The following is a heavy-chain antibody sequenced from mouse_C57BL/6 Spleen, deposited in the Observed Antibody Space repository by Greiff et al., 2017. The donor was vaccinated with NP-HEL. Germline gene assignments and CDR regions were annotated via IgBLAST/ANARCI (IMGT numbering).Heavy chain of an antibody. CDR3: ARRTGEMRFAY. V-gene: IGHV1-61*01. CDR2: IYPSDSET. J-gene: IGHJ3*01. CDR1: GYTFTSYW. Sequence: VQLQQPGAELVRPGSSVKLSCKASGYTFTSYWMDWVKQRPGSGLEWIGNIYPSDSETHYNQKFKDKATLTVDKSSSTAYMQLSSLTSEDSAVYYCARRTGEMRFAYWGQGTLVTVSA.